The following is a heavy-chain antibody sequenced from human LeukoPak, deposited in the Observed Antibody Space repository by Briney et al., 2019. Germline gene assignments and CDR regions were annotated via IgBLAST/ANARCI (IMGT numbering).Heavy chain of an antibody. J-gene: IGHJ4*02. CDR1: GYTFTGYY. CDR2: INSNSGGT. D-gene: IGHD6-13*01. V-gene: IGHV1-2*04. Sequence: ASVKVSCKASGYTFTGYYMHWVRQAPGQGLEWMGWINSNSGGTNYAQKFQGWVTMTRDTSISTAYMELSRLRSDDTAVYYCARDHTAAAGTLGYWGQGTLVTVSS. CDR3: ARDHTAAAGTLGY.